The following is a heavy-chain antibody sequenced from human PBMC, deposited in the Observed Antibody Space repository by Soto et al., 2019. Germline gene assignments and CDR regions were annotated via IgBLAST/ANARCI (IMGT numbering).Heavy chain of an antibody. CDR3: ARGDSAISIAAAGTWGVEDYYYGMDV. V-gene: IGHV1-2*04. D-gene: IGHD6-13*01. J-gene: IGHJ6*02. CDR2: INPNSGGT. CDR1: GYTFTGYY. Sequence: GASVKVCCKASGYTFTGYYMHWVRQAPGQGLEWMGWINPNSGGTNYAQKFQGWVTMTRDTSISTAYMELSRLRSDDTAVYYCARGDSAISIAAAGTWGVEDYYYGMDVWGQGTTVTVSS.